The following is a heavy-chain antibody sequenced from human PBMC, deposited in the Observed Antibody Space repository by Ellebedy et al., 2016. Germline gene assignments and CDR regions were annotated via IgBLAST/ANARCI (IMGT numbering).Heavy chain of an antibody. Sequence: GESLKISXVASGFSFRNFFMSWVRQAPGGGLEWFSTISGDGDTTFSADSVKGRFTISRDNSRNTVYLQMNSLGVDDTGVYYCRQGHYADYWGQGTLVTVSS. D-gene: IGHD3-16*01. CDR1: GFSFRNFF. CDR3: RQGHYADY. J-gene: IGHJ4*02. CDR2: ISGDGDTT. V-gene: IGHV3-23*01.